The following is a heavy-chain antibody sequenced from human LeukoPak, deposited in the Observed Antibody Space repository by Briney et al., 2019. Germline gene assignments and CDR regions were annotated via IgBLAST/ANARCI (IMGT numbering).Heavy chain of an antibody. CDR2: INHSGST. V-gene: IGHV4-34*09. CDR3: ARIPIPSPIAVAGTPVDY. Sequence: PSETLSLTCAVYGGSFSGYNWTWIRQPPGKGLEWIGEINHSGSTDYNPSLKSRVTISVDTSKNQFSLKLSSVTAADTAVYYCARIPIPSPIAVAGTPVDYWGQGTLVTVSS. D-gene: IGHD6-19*01. J-gene: IGHJ4*02. CDR1: GGSFSGYN.